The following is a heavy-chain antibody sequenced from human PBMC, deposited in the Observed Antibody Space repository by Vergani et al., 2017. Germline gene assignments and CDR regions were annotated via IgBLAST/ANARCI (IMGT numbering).Heavy chain of an antibody. CDR3: ARDQSGYSYGRFDY. V-gene: IGHV4-61*01. CDR1: GGSVSSGSYY. CDR2: IYYSGST. D-gene: IGHD5-18*01. Sequence: QVQLQESGPGLVKPSETLSPTCTVSGGSVSSGSYYWSWIRQPPGKGLEWIGYIYYSGSTNYNPSLKSRVTISVDTSKNQFSLKLSSVTAADTAVYYCARDQSGYSYGRFDYWGQGTLVTVSS. J-gene: IGHJ4*02.